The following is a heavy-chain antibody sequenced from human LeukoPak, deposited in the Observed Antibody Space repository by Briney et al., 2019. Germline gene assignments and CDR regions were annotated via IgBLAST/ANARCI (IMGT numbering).Heavy chain of an antibody. CDR1: GFAFGSYA. V-gene: IGHV3-23*01. CDR2: ISGSDDST. CDR3: SKQVDFDPADALDV. J-gene: IGHJ3*01. Sequence: GGSLRLSCAAAGFAFGSYAMGWVRQAPGKGLEWVSAISGSDDSTYYADSVKGRFTTSRDKSKNTLYLQMNSLRAEDTAVYYCSKQVDFDPADALDVWGQGTMVTVSS. D-gene: IGHD3-9*01.